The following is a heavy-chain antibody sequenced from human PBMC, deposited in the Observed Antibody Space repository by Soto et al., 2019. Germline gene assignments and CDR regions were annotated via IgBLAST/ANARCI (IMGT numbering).Heavy chain of an antibody. J-gene: IGHJ4*02. D-gene: IGHD7-27*01. Sequence: GESLKISCMGSGYKVSTWHNFTSYWIAWVRQMPGKGLEWMGRIDPSDSYTNYSPSFQGHVTISADKSISTAYLQWSSLKASDTAMYYCARHGEYFDYWGQGTLVTVSS. V-gene: IGHV5-10-1*01. CDR2: IDPSDSYT. CDR3: ARHGEYFDY. CDR1: GYKVSTWHNFTSYW.